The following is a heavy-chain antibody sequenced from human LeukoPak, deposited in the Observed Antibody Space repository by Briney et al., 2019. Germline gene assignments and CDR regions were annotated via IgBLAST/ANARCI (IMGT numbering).Heavy chain of an antibody. Sequence: SVKVSCKASGGTFSSYAISWVRQAPGQGLEWMGGIIPIFGTANYAQKFQGRVTITADESTSTAYMELSSLRSEDTAVYYCARGPKYDYVWGSGLDYWGQGTLVTVSS. V-gene: IGHV1-69*01. CDR3: ARGPKYDYVWGSGLDY. D-gene: IGHD3-16*01. CDR2: IIPIFGTA. J-gene: IGHJ4*02. CDR1: GGTFSSYA.